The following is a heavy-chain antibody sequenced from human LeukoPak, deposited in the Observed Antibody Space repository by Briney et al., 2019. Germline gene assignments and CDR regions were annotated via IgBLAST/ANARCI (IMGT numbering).Heavy chain of an antibody. J-gene: IGHJ4*02. CDR3: VRYSYGYDY. CDR2: MNPNSGNT. CDR1: GYTFTSYD. Sequence: ASVKVSCKASGYTFTSYDINWVRQATGQGLECMGWMNPNSGNTGYAQKFQGRVTMTRDTSITTAYMELSSLRSEDTAVYYCVRYSYGYDYWGQGTLVTVSS. D-gene: IGHD5-18*01. V-gene: IGHV1-8*01.